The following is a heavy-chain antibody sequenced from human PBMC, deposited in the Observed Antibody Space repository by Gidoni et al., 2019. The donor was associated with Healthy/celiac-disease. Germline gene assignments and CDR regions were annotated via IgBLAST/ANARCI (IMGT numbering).Heavy chain of an antibody. J-gene: IGHJ6*02. Sequence: EVQLVESGGGLVQPGGSLRLSCAASGFTFSDHYIDWVRQAPGKGLEWVGRTRNKANSYTTQDAASVKGRFTISRDESKNSLYLQMNSLKTEDTDVYYCARGTDYGMDVWGQGTTVTGSS. CDR3: ARGTDYGMDV. V-gene: IGHV3-72*01. CDR2: TRNKANSYTT. CDR1: GFTFSDHY.